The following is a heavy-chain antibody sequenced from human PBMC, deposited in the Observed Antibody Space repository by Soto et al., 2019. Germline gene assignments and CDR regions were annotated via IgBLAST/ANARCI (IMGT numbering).Heavy chain of an antibody. V-gene: IGHV3-74*01. D-gene: IGHD6-13*01. CDR2: INSDGNSA. CDR1: GFTFSSYW. J-gene: IGHJ4*02. Sequence: LRLSCAASGFTFSSYWMHWVRQAPGKGLVWVSRINSDGNSASYADSVKGRFTISRDNAENTLYLQMHNLRAEDTAVYYCARRRPDSSSWSFDYWGQGTLVTVSS. CDR3: ARRRPDSSSWSFDY.